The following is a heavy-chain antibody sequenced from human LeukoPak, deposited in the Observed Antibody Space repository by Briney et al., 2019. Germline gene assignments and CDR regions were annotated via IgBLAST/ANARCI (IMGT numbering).Heavy chain of an antibody. J-gene: IGHJ4*02. CDR1: GYTFTSYA. CDR2: INPNSGGT. CDR3: ARESFLAAAGRRYFDY. D-gene: IGHD6-13*01. V-gene: IGHV1-2*02. Sequence: ASVKVSCKASGYTFTSYAMHWVRQAPGQGLEWMGWINPNSGGTNYAQKFQGRVTMTRDTSMSAAYMEMSRLSSDDTAVYYCARESFLAAAGRRYFDYWGQGTLVTVSS.